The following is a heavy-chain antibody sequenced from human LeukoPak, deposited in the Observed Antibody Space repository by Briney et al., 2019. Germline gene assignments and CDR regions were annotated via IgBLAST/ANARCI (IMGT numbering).Heavy chain of an antibody. D-gene: IGHD6-13*01. Sequence: GGSLRLSCGASGFTFSSYSMNWVRQAPGKGLEWASYISPTSNYIHYADSVKARFTISRDNAKNSLYLHMNSLRDEDTAVYYCARAASSSSPDYWGQGTLVTVSS. J-gene: IGHJ4*02. CDR1: GFTFSSYS. CDR3: ARAASSSSPDY. V-gene: IGHV3-48*02. CDR2: ISPTSNYI.